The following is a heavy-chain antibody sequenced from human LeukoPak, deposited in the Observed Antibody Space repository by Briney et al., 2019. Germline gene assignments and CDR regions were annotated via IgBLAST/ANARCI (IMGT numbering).Heavy chain of an antibody. Sequence: GGSLRLSCAASRFTFSSYWMSWVRQAPGKGLEWVSSISSSSSYIYYADSVKGRFTISRDNAKDSLYLQMSSLRVEDTAVYYCARESRAKYTSSWYPGWFDPWGQGTLVTVSS. D-gene: IGHD6-13*01. J-gene: IGHJ5*02. V-gene: IGHV3-21*01. CDR1: RFTFSSYW. CDR3: ARESRAKYTSSWYPGWFDP. CDR2: ISSSSSYI.